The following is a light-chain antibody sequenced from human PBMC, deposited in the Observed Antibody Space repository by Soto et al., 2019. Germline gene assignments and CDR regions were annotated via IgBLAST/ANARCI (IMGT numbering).Light chain of an antibody. J-gene: IGKJ2*01. Sequence: EIVMTQSPATLSVSPGERATLSCRTSQSVGSNLAWLQKKPGQAPRLLIYGASTRATGIPARFSGSGSGTEFTLTISSLQSEDFAVYYCQQYNNWPPYTFGQGTRLEIK. CDR1: QSVGSN. CDR2: GAS. CDR3: QQYNNWPPYT. V-gene: IGKV3-15*01.